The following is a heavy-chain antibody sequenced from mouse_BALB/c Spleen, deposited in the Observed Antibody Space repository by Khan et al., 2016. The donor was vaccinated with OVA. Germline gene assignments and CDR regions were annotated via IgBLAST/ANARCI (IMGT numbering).Heavy chain of an antibody. J-gene: IGHJ2*01. V-gene: IGHV1-5*01. CDR1: GYTFTSYW. Sequence: VQLQQSGTVLARPGASVKMSCKASGYTFTSYWMHCVKQRPGQGLEWIGAIYPGNSDTNYNQKFKGKAKLTAVTSTSTAYMELNSLTNEDSAVYYCTRNGFGNYESWDYWGQGTTLTVSS. D-gene: IGHD2-1*01. CDR3: TRNGFGNYESWDY. CDR2: IYPGNSDT.